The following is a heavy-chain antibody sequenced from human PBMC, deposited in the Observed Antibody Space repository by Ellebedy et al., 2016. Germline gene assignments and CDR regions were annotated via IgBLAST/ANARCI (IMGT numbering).Heavy chain of an antibody. CDR2: IKEDGSEM. CDR1: GFTFSNHW. V-gene: IGHV3-7*01. Sequence: GGSLRLXXAASGFTFSNHWMSWVRQVPGKGLEWVANIKEDGSEMYYVDSVKGRFTITRDNAKNSLYLQMNSLRAEDAGVYYCARDNADTGYWGQGTLVTVSS. J-gene: IGHJ4*02. CDR3: ARDNADTGY.